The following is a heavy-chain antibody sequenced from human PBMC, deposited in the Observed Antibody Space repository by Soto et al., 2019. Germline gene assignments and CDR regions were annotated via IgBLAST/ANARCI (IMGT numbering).Heavy chain of an antibody. CDR1: AYTFTSYG. V-gene: IGHV1-3*01. CDR3: ARGKGMEENYFYYGLDI. Sequence: GASVNVPCKASAYTFTSYGMHWVRQAPGQSLEWMGWLNGGTGQTRYSQRFQDRVIITRDTSASTGYMELGSLRSEDTAVYYCARGKGMEENYFYYGLDIWGQGTTVTVSS. J-gene: IGHJ6*02. D-gene: IGHD1-1*01. CDR2: LNGGTGQT.